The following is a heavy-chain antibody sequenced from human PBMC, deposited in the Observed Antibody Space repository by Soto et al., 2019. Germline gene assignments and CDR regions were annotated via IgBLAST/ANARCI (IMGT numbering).Heavy chain of an antibody. CDR3: ARFRSGGWDGFGI. J-gene: IGHJ3*02. V-gene: IGHV1-3*05. D-gene: IGHD6-19*01. Sequence: QVQLVQSGAEEKKPGASVKVSCKASGYTFTSYAMHWVRQAPGQRLEWMGCINAGNGNTKYSQKFQGIVTITRDTSAGTAYMELSSLRAEDTAVYYCARFRSGGWDGFGIWGQGKMVTVSS. CDR1: GYTFTSYA. CDR2: INAGNGNT.